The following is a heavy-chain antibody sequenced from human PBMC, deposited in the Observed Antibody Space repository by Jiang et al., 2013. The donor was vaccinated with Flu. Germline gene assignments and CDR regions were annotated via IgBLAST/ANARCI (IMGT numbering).Heavy chain of an antibody. CDR2: INPSGGST. CDR3: ARGYYGSGSSSDFDY. D-gene: IGHD3-10*01. CDR1: GYTFTSYY. J-gene: IGHJ4*02. V-gene: IGHV1-46*01. Sequence: VESGAEVKKPGASVKVSCEASGYTFTSYYMHWVRQAPGQGLEWMGIINPSGGSTSYAQKFQGRVTMTRDTSASTVYMELSSLRSEDTAVYYCARGYYGSGSSSDFDYWGQGTLVTVSS.